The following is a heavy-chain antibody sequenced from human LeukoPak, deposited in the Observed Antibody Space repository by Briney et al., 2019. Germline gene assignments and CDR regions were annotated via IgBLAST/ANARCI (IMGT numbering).Heavy chain of an antibody. CDR2: VNPNSGNT. D-gene: IGHD1-14*01. CDR3: ATLGAQPGFWYYYYGMDV. Sequence: ASVKVSCKASGYTFTSYDINWVRQATGQGLEWMGWVNPNSGNTGYAQKFQGRVTMTRNTSISTAYMELSSLRSEDTAVYYCATLGAQPGFWYYYYGMDVWGQGTTVTVSS. J-gene: IGHJ6*02. V-gene: IGHV1-8*01. CDR1: GYTFTSYD.